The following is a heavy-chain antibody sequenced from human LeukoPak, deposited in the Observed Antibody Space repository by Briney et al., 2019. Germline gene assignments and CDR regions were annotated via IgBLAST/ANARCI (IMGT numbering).Heavy chain of an antibody. V-gene: IGHV3-74*01. J-gene: IGHJ1*01. CDR2: IKSDGST. CDR1: GCTFSSYW. D-gene: IGHD3-22*01. Sequence: VGSLRLSCAASGCTFSSYWMHWVRHAPGKGLVCVSRIKSDGSTNYADSVKGRFTISRDNAKNTLSLQMNSLRAEDTGVYYCARAPSEIGGYYPEYFRHWGQGTLVTVSS. CDR3: ARAPSEIGGYYPEYFRH.